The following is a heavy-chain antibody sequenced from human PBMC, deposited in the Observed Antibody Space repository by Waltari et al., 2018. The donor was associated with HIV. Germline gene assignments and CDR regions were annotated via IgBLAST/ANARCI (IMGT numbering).Heavy chain of an antibody. D-gene: IGHD3-16*01. Sequence: QVQLVQSGAEVKKPGASVKVSCKVSGYSLTEASIHWVRQAPGKGFEWMGGFDPEEDETIYAQKFRGRVTMTEDTSSGTAYMELSSLRSEDTARYYCAVAVGTPYDFWGKGTQVIVSS. CDR1: GYSLTEAS. CDR2: FDPEEDET. J-gene: IGHJ4*02. V-gene: IGHV1-24*01. CDR3: AVAVGTPYDF.